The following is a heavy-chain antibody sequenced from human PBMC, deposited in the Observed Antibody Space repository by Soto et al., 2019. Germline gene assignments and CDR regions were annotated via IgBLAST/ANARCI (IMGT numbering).Heavy chain of an antibody. CDR3: ARGDEGEYQLLLHYFDY. CDR1: GFTFSDYY. J-gene: IGHJ4*02. V-gene: IGHV3-11*06. Sequence: GGSLRLSCAASGFTFSDYYMSWIRQAPGKGLEWVSYISSSSSYTNYADSVKGRFTISRDNAKNSLYLQMNSLRAEDTAVYYCARGDEGEYQLLLHYFDYWGQGTLVTVSS. CDR2: ISSSSSYT. D-gene: IGHD2-2*01.